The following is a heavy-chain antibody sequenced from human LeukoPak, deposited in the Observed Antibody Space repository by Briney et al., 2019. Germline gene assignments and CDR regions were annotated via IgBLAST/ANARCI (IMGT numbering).Heavy chain of an antibody. CDR2: INHSGST. CDR1: GGSFSGYY. V-gene: IGHV4-34*01. D-gene: IGHD3-22*01. J-gene: IGHJ4*02. Sequence: RPSETLSLTCAVYGGSFSGYYWSWMRQPPGKGLEGSGEINHSGSTNYNPSLKSGVTISVDTSKHQLSLKLSSVTAADTAVYYCARGRRYRGEYDSSGYSLPLFDYWGQGTLVTVSS. CDR3: ARGRRYRGEYDSSGYSLPLFDY.